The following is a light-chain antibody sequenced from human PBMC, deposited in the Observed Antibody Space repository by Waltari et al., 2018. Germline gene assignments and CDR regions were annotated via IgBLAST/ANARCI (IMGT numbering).Light chain of an antibody. CDR1: SSDVGSYNL. J-gene: IGLJ2*01. V-gene: IGLV2-23*01. CDR3: CSYAHSSRVV. Sequence: QSALTQPASVSGSPGQSITISCTGTSSDVGSYNLVSWYQHYPGKAPKLMIYEGTKRPSGVSKRLSGSKSGNTASLTISGLQAEDEADYHCCSYAHSSRVVFGGGTKVTVL. CDR2: EGT.